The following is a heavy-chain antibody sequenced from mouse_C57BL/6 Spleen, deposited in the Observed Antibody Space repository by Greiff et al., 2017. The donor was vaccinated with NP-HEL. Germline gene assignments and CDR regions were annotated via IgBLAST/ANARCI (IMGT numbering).Heavy chain of an antibody. CDR1: GYSFTDYN. CDR3: ARSPHYYGSSDAYYFDY. D-gene: IGHD1-1*01. CDR2: INPNYGTT. Sequence: VQLKESGPELVKPGASVKISCKASGYSFTDYNMNWVKQSNGKSLEWIGVINPNYGTTSYNQKFKGKATLTVDQSSSTAYMQLNSLTSEDSAVYYCARSPHYYGSSDAYYFDYWGQGTTLTVSS. J-gene: IGHJ2*01. V-gene: IGHV1-39*01.